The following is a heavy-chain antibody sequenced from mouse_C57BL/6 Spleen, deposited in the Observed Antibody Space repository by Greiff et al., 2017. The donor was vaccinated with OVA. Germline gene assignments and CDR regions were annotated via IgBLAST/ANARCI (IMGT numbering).Heavy chain of an antibody. V-gene: IGHV10-1*01. CDR1: GFSFNTYA. Sequence: EVHLVESGGGLVQPKGSLKLSCSASGFSFNTYAMNWVRQAPGKGLEWVARIRSKSNNYATYYADSVKDRFTISRDDSESMLYLQMNNLKTEDTAMYYCVRDYGNGYFDVWGTGTTVTVSS. D-gene: IGHD2-1*01. CDR3: VRDYGNGYFDV. CDR2: IRSKSNNYAT. J-gene: IGHJ1*03.